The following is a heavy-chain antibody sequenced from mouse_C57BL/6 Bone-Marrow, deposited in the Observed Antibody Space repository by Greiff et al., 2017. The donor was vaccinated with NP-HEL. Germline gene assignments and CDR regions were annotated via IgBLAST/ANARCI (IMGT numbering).Heavy chain of an antibody. CDR3: ARPWEDLPGFAY. CDR2: IHPNSGST. J-gene: IGHJ3*01. CDR1: GYTFTSYW. V-gene: IGHV1-64*01. D-gene: IGHD4-1*01. Sequence: QVQLQQPGAELVKPGASVKLSCKASGYTFTSYWMHWVKQRPGQGLEWIGMIHPNSGSTNYYEKFKSKATLTVDKSSSTAYMQLSSLTSEDSAVYYCARPWEDLPGFAYWGQGTLVTVSA.